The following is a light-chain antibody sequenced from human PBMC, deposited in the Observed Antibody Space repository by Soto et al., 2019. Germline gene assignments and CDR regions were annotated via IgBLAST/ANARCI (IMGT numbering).Light chain of an antibody. J-gene: IGKJ1*01. CDR1: QGMGSN. CDR2: TAS. Sequence: DIPMTQSPTSLSASVGDRVTITCRASQGMGSNLAWYQQKPGKVPKVLIYTASTLHSGVPSRFSGSGYGTEFTLTVNSLQPEDGATYFCQKYDSVPWSFGQGTRVEI. CDR3: QKYDSVPWS. V-gene: IGKV1-27*01.